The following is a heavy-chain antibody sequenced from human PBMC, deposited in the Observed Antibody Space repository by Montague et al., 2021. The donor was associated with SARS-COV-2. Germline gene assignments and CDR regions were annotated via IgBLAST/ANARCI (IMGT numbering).Heavy chain of an antibody. CDR2: YYSGST. CDR1: GASINSRY. D-gene: IGHD6-19*01. V-gene: IGHV4-59*08. J-gene: IGHJ4*02. CDR3: ARHLPGIVVAEPAAADY. Sequence: SETLSLTCTVSGASINSRYWSWIRQPPGKGLEWIGYYYSGSTYYNPSLKSRVTISVDTAKNQFSLKMSSVTAADTAVYYCARHLPGIVVAEPAAADYWGKGTLVTVSS.